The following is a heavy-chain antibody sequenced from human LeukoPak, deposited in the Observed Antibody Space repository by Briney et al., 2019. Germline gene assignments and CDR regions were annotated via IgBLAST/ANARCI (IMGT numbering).Heavy chain of an antibody. V-gene: IGHV3-30*02. Sequence: GGSLRLSCAASGFTFSSFGMHWVRQAPGKGLAWVAFIPYDGSAKYYADSVKGRFTISRDNSKNTLYLQMNSLRAEDTAVYYCTSSGSYRDFDYWGQGTLVTVSS. J-gene: IGHJ4*02. CDR2: IPYDGSAK. CDR3: TSSGSYRDFDY. D-gene: IGHD3-10*01. CDR1: GFTFSSFG.